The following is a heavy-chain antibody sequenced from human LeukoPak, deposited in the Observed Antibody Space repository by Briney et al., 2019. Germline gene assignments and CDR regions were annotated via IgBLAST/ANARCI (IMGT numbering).Heavy chain of an antibody. D-gene: IGHD5-18*01. CDR1: GFTFSSYE. V-gene: IGHV3-48*03. CDR3: ARDEYGYGYPFDY. Sequence: GGSLRLSCAASGFTFSSYEMNWVRQAPGKGLEWVSYISSSGSTIYYADSVKGRFTISRDNAKNSLYLQMNSLRAEDTAVYYCARDEYGYGYPFDYWGQGTLVTVSS. J-gene: IGHJ4*02. CDR2: ISSSGSTI.